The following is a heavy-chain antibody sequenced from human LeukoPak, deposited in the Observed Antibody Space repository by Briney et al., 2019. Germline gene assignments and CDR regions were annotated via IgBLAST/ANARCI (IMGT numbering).Heavy chain of an antibody. CDR3: AREMEYSSSWYVDY. CDR2: INPNSGGT. Sequence: ASVKVSCKASGYTFTGYYMHWVRQAPGQGLEWMGWINPNSGGTNYAQKFQGRVTMTRDTSISTAHMELSRLRSDDTAVYYCAREMEYSSSWYVDYWGQGTLVTVSS. CDR1: GYTFTGYY. J-gene: IGHJ4*02. V-gene: IGHV1-2*02. D-gene: IGHD6-13*01.